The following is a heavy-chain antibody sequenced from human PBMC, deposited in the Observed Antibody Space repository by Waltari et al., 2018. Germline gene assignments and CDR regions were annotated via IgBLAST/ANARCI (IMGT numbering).Heavy chain of an antibody. CDR3: ARWGVAAAGTQRHNWFDP. V-gene: IGHV1-69*01. D-gene: IGHD6-13*01. CDR2: IIPIFGTA. CDR1: GGTFSSYA. Sequence: QVQLVQSGAEVKKPGSSVKVSCKASGGTFSSYAISWVRQAPGQGLEWMGGIIPIFGTANYAQKFQGRVTITTDESTSTVYMELSSLRSEDTAVYYCARWGVAAAGTQRHNWFDPWGQGTLVTVSS. J-gene: IGHJ5*02.